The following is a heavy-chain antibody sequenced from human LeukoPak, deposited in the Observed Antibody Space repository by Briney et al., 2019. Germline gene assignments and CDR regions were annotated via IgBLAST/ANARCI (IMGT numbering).Heavy chain of an antibody. CDR2: IYISGST. CDR1: GGSISSGSYY. CDR3: ARDRELVTPGAFDI. D-gene: IGHD1-26*01. J-gene: IGHJ3*02. Sequence: SETLSLTCTVSGGSISSGSYYWSWIRQPAGKGLEWIGRIYISGSTNYNPSPKSRVTISVDTSKNQFSLKLSSVTAADTAVYYCARDRELVTPGAFDIWGQGTMVTVSS. V-gene: IGHV4-61*02.